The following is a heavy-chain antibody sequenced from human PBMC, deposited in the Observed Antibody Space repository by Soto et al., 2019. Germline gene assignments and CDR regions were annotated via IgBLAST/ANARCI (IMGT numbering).Heavy chain of an antibody. CDR1: RGSMSSSDW. V-gene: IGHV4-4*02. J-gene: IGHJ3*02. CDR3: ATWGSTAFYI. CDR2: TYHIGTT. D-gene: IGHD3-16*01. Sequence: QLQESGPGLVEPSGTLSLTCAVSRGSMSSSDWWCWVRQAPGKGLEWIGETYHIGTTNYNPSLKSRVTLSVDNSKNLFSLTLTSVTAADTGVYYCATWGSTAFYIWGQGTMVTVSS.